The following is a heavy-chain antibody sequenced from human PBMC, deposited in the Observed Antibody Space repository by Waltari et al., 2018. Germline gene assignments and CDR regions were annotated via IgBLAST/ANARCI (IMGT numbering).Heavy chain of an antibody. CDR3: AKDMGHSSSWYYFDY. J-gene: IGHJ4*02. D-gene: IGHD6-13*01. Sequence: EVQLVESGGVVVQPGGSLRLSCAASGFTCADYAMHCVRQAPGKGLEWVSLISWDGGSTYYADSVKGRFTISRDNSKNSLYLQMNSLRAEDTALYYCAKDMGHSSSWYYFDYWGQGTLVTVSS. V-gene: IGHV3-43D*04. CDR1: GFTCADYA. CDR2: ISWDGGST.